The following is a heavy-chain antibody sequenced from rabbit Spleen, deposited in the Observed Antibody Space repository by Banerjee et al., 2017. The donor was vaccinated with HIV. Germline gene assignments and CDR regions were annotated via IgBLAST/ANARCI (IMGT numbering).Heavy chain of an antibody. CDR1: GFSFSSNA. D-gene: IGHD2-1*01. V-gene: IGHV1S40*01. Sequence: QSLEESGGDLVKPGASLTLTCTASGFSFSSNAMCWVRQAPGKGLEWIGCIYTGSGSTYYASWVKGRFTISKTSSTTVTLQMTSLTAADTATYFCARIGNDDYLYLWGPGTLVTVS. J-gene: IGHJ4*01. CDR3: ARIGNDDYLYL. CDR2: IYTGSGST.